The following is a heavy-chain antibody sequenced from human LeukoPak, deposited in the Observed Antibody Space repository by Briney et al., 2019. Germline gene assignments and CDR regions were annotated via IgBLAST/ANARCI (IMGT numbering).Heavy chain of an antibody. CDR1: GGSFSGYY. V-gene: IGHV4-34*01. Sequence: PSETLSLTCAVYGGSFSGYYCSWIRQPPGKGLEWIGEINHSGSTNYNPSLKSRVTISVDTSKNQFSLKLSSVTAADTAVYYCARGPGYSSSLALWGQGTLVTVSS. J-gene: IGHJ4*02. D-gene: IGHD6-13*01. CDR3: ARGPGYSSSLAL. CDR2: INHSGST.